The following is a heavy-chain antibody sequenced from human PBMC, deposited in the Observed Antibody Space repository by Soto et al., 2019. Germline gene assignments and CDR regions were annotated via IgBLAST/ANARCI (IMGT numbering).Heavy chain of an antibody. Sequence: ESLKISCSGFGYRFTSYWIGWVRQMPGKGVEWIGVIYPGDSETRFSPSFQGQVTSSVDMSINTAYLQWSSLKASDTAMYYCARQADNYDRNSFGHWGQGTQVTVSS. CDR1: GYRFTSYW. CDR2: IYPGDSET. V-gene: IGHV5-51*01. CDR3: ARQADNYDRNSFGH. D-gene: IGHD3-22*01. J-gene: IGHJ4*02.